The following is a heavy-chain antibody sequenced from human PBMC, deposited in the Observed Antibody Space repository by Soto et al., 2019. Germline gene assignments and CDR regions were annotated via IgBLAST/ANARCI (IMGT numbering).Heavy chain of an antibody. CDR3: VRHRDYGDDYFGMDV. CDR1: GYSFTGHY. J-gene: IGHJ6*02. CDR2: INPNSGGT. Sequence: ASVKVSCKASGYSFTGHYLEWVRQAPGQGLEWMGRINPNSGGTNYAQKFQGRITMTRDTSIRTAYMELSRLRSDDTAVYYCVRHRDYGDDYFGMDVWGPGTTVTVSS. V-gene: IGHV1-2*06. D-gene: IGHD4-17*01.